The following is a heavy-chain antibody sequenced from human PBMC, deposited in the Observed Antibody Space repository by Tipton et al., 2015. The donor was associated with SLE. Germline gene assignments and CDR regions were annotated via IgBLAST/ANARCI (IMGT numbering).Heavy chain of an antibody. Sequence: TLSLTCAVYGGSFSGYYWRWIRLPPGKGLEWIGEINHSGSTNYNPSLKRRVTISVDTSKNQFSLKLSSVTAADTAVYYGAREGIAAAGLWGQGTLVTVSS. D-gene: IGHD6-13*01. CDR1: GGSFSGYY. CDR2: INHSGST. CDR3: AREGIAAAGL. J-gene: IGHJ4*02. V-gene: IGHV4-34*01.